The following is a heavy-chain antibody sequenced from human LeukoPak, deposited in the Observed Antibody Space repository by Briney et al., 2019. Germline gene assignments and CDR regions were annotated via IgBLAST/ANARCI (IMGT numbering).Heavy chain of an antibody. D-gene: IGHD3-9*01. CDR3: ARGSSLVAFDP. CDR1: GGSISSYY. J-gene: IGHJ5*02. CDR2: IYASGST. V-gene: IGHV4-4*07. Sequence: SETLSLTCTVSGGSISSYYWSWIRQPPGKGLEWIGRIYASGSTDYNPSLNSRVTMSLDTSKNQFSLNLSSVTAADTAVYYCARGSSLVAFDPWGQGTLVTVSS.